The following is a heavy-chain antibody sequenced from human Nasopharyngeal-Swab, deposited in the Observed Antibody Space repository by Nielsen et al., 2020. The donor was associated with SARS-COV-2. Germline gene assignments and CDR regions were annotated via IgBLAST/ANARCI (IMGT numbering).Heavy chain of an antibody. J-gene: IGHJ3*02. CDR1: GFTFSSYG. Sequence: GESLKISCAASGFTFSSYGMHWVRQAPGKGLEWVAVISYEGSKKKYAESVEGRFTISRDFSKNTLYLQMNSLRPEDTAMYYCAKANVIFWFGQFKNDGFDIWGQGTMVVVSS. D-gene: IGHD3-10*01. V-gene: IGHV3-30*18. CDR2: ISYEGSKK. CDR3: AKANVIFWFGQFKNDGFDI.